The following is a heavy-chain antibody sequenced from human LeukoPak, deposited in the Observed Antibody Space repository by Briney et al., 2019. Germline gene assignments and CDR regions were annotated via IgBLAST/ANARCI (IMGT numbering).Heavy chain of an antibody. CDR1: GLAFRNYA. J-gene: IGHJ6*02. V-gene: IGHV3-21*01. D-gene: IGHD1-26*01. CDR3: ARMLEWELPGDYYYGMDV. Sequence: GGSLRLSCVASGLAFRNYAMTWVRQAPGKGLEWVSVIRGSGGDIRYADSVKGRFTISRDNAKNSLYLQMNSLRAEDTAVYYCARMLEWELPGDYYYGMDVWGQGTTVTVSS. CDR2: IRGSGGDI.